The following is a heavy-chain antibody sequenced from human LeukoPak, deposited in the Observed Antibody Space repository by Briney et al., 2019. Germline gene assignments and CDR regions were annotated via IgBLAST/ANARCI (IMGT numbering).Heavy chain of an antibody. CDR1: GGSISSYY. CDR3: ARELEYSSPRLNYYYMDV. V-gene: IGHV4-59*01. J-gene: IGHJ6*03. CDR2: IYYSGNI. D-gene: IGHD6-6*01. Sequence: SETLSLTCNVSGGSISSYYWSWIRQPPGKGLEWIGYIYYSGNINYNPSLKSRVTMSLDMSRNQISLKLSSVTAADTAVYYCARELEYSSPRLNYYYMDVWGKGTTVTVSS.